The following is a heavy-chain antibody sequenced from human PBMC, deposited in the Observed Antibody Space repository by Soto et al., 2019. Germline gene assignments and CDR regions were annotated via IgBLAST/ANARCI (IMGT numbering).Heavy chain of an antibody. CDR2: VYHSGNT. V-gene: IGHV4-39*01. CDR1: GGSISSSSYY. J-gene: IGHJ6*02. CDR3: GRHALMGVRGVGLDV. Sequence: QLQLQESGPGLIKPSETLSLTCIVSGGSISSSSYYWGWIRQPPGKGLEWMGSVYHSGNTHNNPSLKSRATVSVDLSKNQFSLKLTSVTAADTAVYYCGRHALMGVRGVGLDVWGQGTTVTVSS. D-gene: IGHD3-10*01.